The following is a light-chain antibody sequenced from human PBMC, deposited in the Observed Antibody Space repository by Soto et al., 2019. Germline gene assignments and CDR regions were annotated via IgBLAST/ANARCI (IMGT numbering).Light chain of an antibody. Sequence: DIQMTQSPSILSASVGDRVTFTCRASQSITTWLAWYQQKPGKAPELLIFDASTLESGVTSRFSGSGSGTEFTLTISSLQPDDFATYYCQEYESYSRTFGQGTKVEIK. J-gene: IGKJ1*01. CDR2: DAS. CDR1: QSITTW. CDR3: QEYESYSRT. V-gene: IGKV1-5*01.